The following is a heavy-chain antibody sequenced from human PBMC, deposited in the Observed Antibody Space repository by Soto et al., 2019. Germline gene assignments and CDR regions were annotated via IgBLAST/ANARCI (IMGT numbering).Heavy chain of an antibody. CDR2: MNPNSGNT. J-gene: IGHJ5*02. V-gene: IGHV1-8*01. Sequence: WASVKVSCKASGYTFTSYDINWVRQATGQGLEWMGWMNPNSGNTGYAQKFQGRVTMTRNTSISTAYMELSSLRSEDTAVYYCARVRAITGTVGFDPWGQGTLVTVSS. CDR1: GYTFTSYD. D-gene: IGHD1-7*01. CDR3: ARVRAITGTVGFDP.